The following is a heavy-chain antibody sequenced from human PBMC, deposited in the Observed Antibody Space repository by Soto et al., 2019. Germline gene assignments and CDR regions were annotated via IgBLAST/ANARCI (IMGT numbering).Heavy chain of an antibody. D-gene: IGHD6-6*01. CDR3: ARGFVAAQSFDP. V-gene: IGHV4-59*01. CDR2: IYYSGST. Sequence: SETLSLTCTVSGGSINDFYWSWIRQPPGKGLEWIGYIYYSGSTNYNPSLKSRVTISVDTSKNQFSLKLSSVTAADTAVYYCARGFVAAQSFDPWGQGTLVTVSS. J-gene: IGHJ5*02. CDR1: GGSINDFY.